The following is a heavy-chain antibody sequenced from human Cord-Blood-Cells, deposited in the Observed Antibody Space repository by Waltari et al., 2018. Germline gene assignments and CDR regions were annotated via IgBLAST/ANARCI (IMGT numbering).Heavy chain of an antibody. Sequence: PDQGLEWMGGIIPIFGTANYAQKFQGRVTITADESTSTAYMELSSLRSEDTAVYYCARRGYCSSTSCYALDYWGQGTLVTVSS. D-gene: IGHD2-2*01. J-gene: IGHJ4*02. CDR2: IIPIFGTA. CDR3: ARRGYCSSTSCYALDY. V-gene: IGHV1-69*01.